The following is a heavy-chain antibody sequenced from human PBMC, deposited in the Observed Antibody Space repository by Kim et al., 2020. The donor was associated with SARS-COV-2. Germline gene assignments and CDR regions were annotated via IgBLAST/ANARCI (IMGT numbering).Heavy chain of an antibody. J-gene: IGHJ4*02. D-gene: IGHD3-9*01. V-gene: IGHV3-9*01. CDR2: LSRDSVYI. CDR1: GFTFGDYA. Sequence: GGSLRLSCVASGFTFGDYAMHWVRQAPGKGLEWVSGLSRDSVYIGYADSVKGRFTISRDNARNSLYLQMNSLRPEDTAFYYCARQSGPGWCDYWGQATLVTVSS. CDR3: ARQSGPGWCDY.